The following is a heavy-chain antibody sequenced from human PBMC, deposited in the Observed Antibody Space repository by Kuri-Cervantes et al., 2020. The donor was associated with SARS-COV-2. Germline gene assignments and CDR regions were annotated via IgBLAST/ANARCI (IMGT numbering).Heavy chain of an antibody. CDR3: ASFYGGNSGDAFDI. Sequence: SVKVSCKASGGTFSSYANSWVRQAPGQGLEWMGGIIPIFGTANYAQKFQGRVTITTDESTSTAYMELSSLRSEDTAVYYCASFYGGNSGDAFDIWGQGTMVTVSS. V-gene: IGHV1-69*05. J-gene: IGHJ3*02. CDR1: GGTFSSYA. CDR2: IIPIFGTA. D-gene: IGHD4-23*01.